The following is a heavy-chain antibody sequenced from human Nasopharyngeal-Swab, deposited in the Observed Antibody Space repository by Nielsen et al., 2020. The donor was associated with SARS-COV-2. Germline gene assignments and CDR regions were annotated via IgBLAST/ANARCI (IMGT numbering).Heavy chain of an antibody. V-gene: IGHV3-74*01. CDR3: ARDSPWQELDY. D-gene: IGHD1-1*01. J-gene: IGHJ4*02. Sequence: GGSLRLSCAASGFSFSIYWMHWVRQPPGKGLVWVSGISSDESTTTYADSVKGRFTISRDNTKSTLYLQMNSLRAEDTAVYYCARDSPWQELDYWGQGTLVTVSS. CDR2: ISSDESTT. CDR1: GFSFSIYW.